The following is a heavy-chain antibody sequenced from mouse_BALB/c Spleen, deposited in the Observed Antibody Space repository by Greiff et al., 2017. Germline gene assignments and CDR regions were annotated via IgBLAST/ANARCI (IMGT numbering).Heavy chain of an antibody. CDR3: AKEYGKANFDY. CDR1: GYTFTNYW. CDR2: IYPGGGFT. V-gene: IGHV1-63*02. D-gene: IGHD2-10*02. J-gene: IGHJ2*01. Sequence: QVQLQQSGAELVRPGTSVKISCKASGYTFTNYWLGWVKQRPGHGLEWIGDIYPGGGFTNYNEKFKGKATLTADTSSSTAYMQLSSLTSEDSGVYFCAKEYGKANFDYWGQGTTLTVSS.